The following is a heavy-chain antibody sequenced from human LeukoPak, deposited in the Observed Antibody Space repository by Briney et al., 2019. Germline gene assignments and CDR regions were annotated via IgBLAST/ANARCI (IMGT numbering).Heavy chain of an antibody. D-gene: IGHD6-13*01. CDR1: GFTFSGYS. J-gene: IGHJ4*02. V-gene: IGHV3-21*01. Sequence: GGSLRLSCAASGFTFSGYSMTWVRQAPGKGLEWVSSIGSSSSYIFYADSVQGRFTTSRDNAHNPLYLQMNSLRAEDTGVYYCARDAGYSTYWGQGSLVTVSS. CDR2: IGSSSSYI. CDR3: ARDAGYSTY.